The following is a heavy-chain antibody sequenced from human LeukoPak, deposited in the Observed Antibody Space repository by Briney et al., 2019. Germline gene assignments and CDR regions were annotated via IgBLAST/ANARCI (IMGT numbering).Heavy chain of an antibody. J-gene: IGHJ4*02. Sequence: SETLSLTCTVSGGSITSSSYYWVWIRQPPGKGLEWIGTIYYTGSTYHNPSLKGRVIISVDTSKNQFSLKLSSVTTADTAVYYCARLWFIAVAAPNFDYWGQGTLVTVSS. CDR1: GGSITSSSYY. CDR3: ARLWFIAVAAPNFDY. CDR2: IYYTGST. V-gene: IGHV4-39*01. D-gene: IGHD6-19*01.